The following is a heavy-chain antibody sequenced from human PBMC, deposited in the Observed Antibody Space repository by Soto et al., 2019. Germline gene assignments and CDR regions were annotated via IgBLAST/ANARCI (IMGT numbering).Heavy chain of an antibody. V-gene: IGHV3-30-3*01. CDR2: ISYDGSNK. CDR3: ARGGSSKPVYYYYGMDV. Sequence: QVQLVESGGGVVQPGRSLRLSCAASGFTFSSYAMHWVRQAPGKGLEWVAVISYDGSNKYYADSVKGRFTISRDNSKKTLYLQMNSLRAEDTAVYYCARGGSSKPVYYYYGMDVWGQGTTVTVSS. J-gene: IGHJ6*02. D-gene: IGHD1-26*01. CDR1: GFTFSSYA.